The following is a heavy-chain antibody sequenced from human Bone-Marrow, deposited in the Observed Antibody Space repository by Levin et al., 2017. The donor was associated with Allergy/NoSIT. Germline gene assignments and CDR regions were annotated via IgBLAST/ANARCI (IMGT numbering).Heavy chain of an antibody. CDR3: ATDRGGDFTFDY. CDR1: GLTFSNAW. J-gene: IGHJ4*02. CDR2: IKNNPDGGTA. V-gene: IGHV3-15*07. Sequence: PGGSLRLSCEVSGLTFSNAWMNWVRQAPGKGLEWVGHIKNNPDGGTADYAPPVKDRFIITRDDSKNTLYLQMNSLKTEDTAVYYCATDRGGDFTFDYWGQGTLVTVSS. D-gene: IGHD4-17*01.